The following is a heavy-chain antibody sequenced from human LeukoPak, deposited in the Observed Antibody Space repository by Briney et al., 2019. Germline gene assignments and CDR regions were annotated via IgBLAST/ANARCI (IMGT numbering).Heavy chain of an antibody. V-gene: IGHV4-30-4*01. CDR2: IYYSGST. Sequence: PSETLSLTCTVSGGSISSGDYYWSWIRQPPGKGLEWIGYIYYSGSTYYNPSLKSRVTISVDTSKNQFSLKLSSVTAADTAVYYCARADFRYYDFWSGYYIEAFDIWGQGTMVTVSS. CDR3: ARADFRYYDFWSGYYIEAFDI. CDR1: GGSISSGDYY. D-gene: IGHD3-3*01. J-gene: IGHJ3*02.